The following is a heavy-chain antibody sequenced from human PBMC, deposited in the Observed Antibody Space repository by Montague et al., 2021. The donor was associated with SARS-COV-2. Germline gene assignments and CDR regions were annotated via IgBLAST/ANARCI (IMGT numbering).Heavy chain of an antibody. Sequence: ETLSLTCDFSGGSFRDYAWSWIRQPPGKRLEWIGYLSYSGRPIYNPSLESRVSISVDTSKNQFSLRLRSVIAADTAVYYCAGRLPQYTSGRYFDQWGQGTLVAVSS. V-gene: IGHV4-59*08. CDR1: GGSFRDYA. CDR2: LSYSGRP. J-gene: IGHJ4*02. CDR3: AGRLPQYTSGRYFDQ. D-gene: IGHD6-19*01.